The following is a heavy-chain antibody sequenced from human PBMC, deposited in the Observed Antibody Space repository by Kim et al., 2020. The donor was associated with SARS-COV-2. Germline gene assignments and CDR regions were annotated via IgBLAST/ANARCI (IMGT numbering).Heavy chain of an antibody. J-gene: IGHJ6*02. V-gene: IGHV3-23*01. CDR1: GFTFSSYA. CDR2: ISGSGGST. CDR3: AKGGDILTGYYPYYYYYGMDV. Sequence: GGSLRLSCAASGFTFSSYAMSWVRQAPGKGLEWVPAISGSGGSTYYADSVKGRFTISRDNSKNTLYLQMNSLRAEDTAVYYCAKGGDILTGYYPYYYYYGMDVWGQGTTVTVSS. D-gene: IGHD3-9*01.